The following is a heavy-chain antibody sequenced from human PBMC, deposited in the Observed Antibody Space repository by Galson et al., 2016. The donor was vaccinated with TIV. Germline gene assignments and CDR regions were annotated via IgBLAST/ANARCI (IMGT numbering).Heavy chain of an antibody. CDR3: ATLSSGWPNYFDN. Sequence: QSGAEVKKPGESLKISCRGSGYRFSDYWIGWVRQTPEEGLEWMGVIYPGASDTKYSPSFQGQVTISADKSINTAYLQWNRLKASDPASYFCATLSSGWPNYFDNWGQGTQVIVSS. V-gene: IGHV5-51*01. CDR1: GYRFSDYW. D-gene: IGHD6-19*01. CDR2: IYPGASDT. J-gene: IGHJ4*02.